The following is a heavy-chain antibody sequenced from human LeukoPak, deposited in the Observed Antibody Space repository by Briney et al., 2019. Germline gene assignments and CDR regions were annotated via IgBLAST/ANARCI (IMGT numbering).Heavy chain of an antibody. V-gene: IGHV4-59*08. J-gene: IGHJ4*02. CDR1: GGSISSYY. D-gene: IGHD6-6*01. Sequence: PSETLSLTRTVSGGSISSYYWSWIRQPPGKGLEWIGYIYYSGSTNYNPSLKSRVTISVDTSKNQYSLKLSSVTAADTAVYYCARHTYSSSSLDYWGQGTLVTVSS. CDR2: IYYSGST. CDR3: ARHTYSSSSLDY.